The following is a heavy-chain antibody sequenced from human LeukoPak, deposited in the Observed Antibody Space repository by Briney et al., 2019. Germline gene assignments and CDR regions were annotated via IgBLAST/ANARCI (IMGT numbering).Heavy chain of an antibody. J-gene: IGHJ4*02. Sequence: SETLSLTCTVSGGSISSYYWSWTRQPPGKGLEWIGYIYYSGSTNYNPSLKSRVTISVDTSKNQFSLKLSSVTAADTAVYYCARRPLGSSGWCVFDYWGQGTLVTVSS. CDR2: IYYSGST. V-gene: IGHV4-59*08. CDR1: GGSISSYY. CDR3: ARRPLGSSGWCVFDY. D-gene: IGHD6-19*01.